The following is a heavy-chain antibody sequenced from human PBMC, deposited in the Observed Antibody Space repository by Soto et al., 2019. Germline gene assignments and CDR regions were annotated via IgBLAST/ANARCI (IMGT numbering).Heavy chain of an antibody. CDR1: GFTFSTYE. V-gene: IGHV3-48*03. D-gene: IGHD1-26*01. CDR3: ARDLSGNYYVSGINDDAFDI. Sequence: PGGSLILSCTASGFTFSTYEMTWVRQAPGKGLEWVSSISTSGTTIYYADSVKGRFTISRDNAKNSLYLQMNSLRAGDTAVYFCARDLSGNYYVSGINDDAFDIWGQGTMVTVSS. J-gene: IGHJ3*02. CDR2: ISTSGTTI.